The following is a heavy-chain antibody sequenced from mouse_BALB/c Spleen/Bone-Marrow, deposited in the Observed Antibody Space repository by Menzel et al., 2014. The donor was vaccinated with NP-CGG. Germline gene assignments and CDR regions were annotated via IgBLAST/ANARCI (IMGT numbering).Heavy chain of an antibody. V-gene: IGHV2-9*02. J-gene: IGHJ3*01. CDR1: GFSLTSYG. CDR2: IRAGGST. Sequence: VKLVESGPGLVSPSQSLSITCTVSGFSLTSYGVHWVRQPPGKGLEWLGVIRAGGSTNYNSALMSRLSISKDNSKSQVFLKMNSLQTDDTAMYYCAREATMITWFAYWGQGTLVTVSA. D-gene: IGHD2-4*01. CDR3: AREATMITWFAY.